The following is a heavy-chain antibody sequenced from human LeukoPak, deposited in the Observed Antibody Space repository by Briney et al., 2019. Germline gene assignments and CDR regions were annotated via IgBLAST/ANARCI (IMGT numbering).Heavy chain of an antibody. V-gene: IGHV4-61*02. Sequence: KPSQTLSLTCTVSGGSISSTSYYWSWIRQPAGKGLEWIGRIYTSGSTNYNPSLKSRVAISVDTSKNQFSLKLSSVTAADTAVYYCARDSTPLEQQLYNWFDPWGQGTLVTVSS. CDR1: GGSISSTSYY. CDR3: ARDSTPLEQQLYNWFDP. J-gene: IGHJ5*02. D-gene: IGHD6-13*01. CDR2: IYTSGST.